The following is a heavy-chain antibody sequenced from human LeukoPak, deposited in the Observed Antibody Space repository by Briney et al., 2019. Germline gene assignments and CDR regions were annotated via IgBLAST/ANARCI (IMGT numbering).Heavy chain of an antibody. J-gene: IGHJ4*02. V-gene: IGHV3-21*01. CDR3: ARDSNWNYVPDY. D-gene: IGHD1-7*01. CDR2: ISSSSSYI. CDR1: GFTFSSYS. Sequence: PGGSLRLSCAASGFTFSSYSMNWVRQAPGKGLEWVSSISSSSSYIYYADSVKGRFTISRNNAKNSLYLQMNRLRAEDTAVYYCARDSNWNYVPDYWGQGTLVTVSS.